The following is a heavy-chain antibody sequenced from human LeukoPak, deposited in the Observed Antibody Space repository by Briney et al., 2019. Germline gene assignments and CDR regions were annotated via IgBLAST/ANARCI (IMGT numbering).Heavy chain of an antibody. D-gene: IGHD2-2*01. CDR3: ASDIVVVPAATYYYYYGMDV. V-gene: IGHV3-30-3*01. CDR2: ISYDGSNK. J-gene: IGHJ6*02. Sequence: QPGGSLRLSCAASGFTFSSYAMHWVRQAPGKGLEWVAAISYDGSNKYCADSVKGRFTISRDNSKNTLYLQMNSLRAEDTAVYYCASDIVVVPAATYYYYYGMDVWGQGTTVTVSS. CDR1: GFTFSSYA.